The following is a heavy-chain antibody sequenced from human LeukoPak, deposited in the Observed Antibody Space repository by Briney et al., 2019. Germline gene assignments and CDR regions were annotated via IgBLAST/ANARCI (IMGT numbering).Heavy chain of an antibody. Sequence: PGGSLSLSWALSTPTFNKFWVTWVRQAQGKGREWEANINKDDSQIYYLESVEGGFTITRDNAKNSLHLQMNSLRAEDTAIYYCARGYYYSGTYYLSFFDYWGQETLVTVSS. CDR3: ARGYYYSGTYYLSFFDY. J-gene: IGHJ4*02. CDR2: INKDDSQI. D-gene: IGHD3-10*01. V-gene: IGHV3-7*01. CDR1: TPTFNKFW.